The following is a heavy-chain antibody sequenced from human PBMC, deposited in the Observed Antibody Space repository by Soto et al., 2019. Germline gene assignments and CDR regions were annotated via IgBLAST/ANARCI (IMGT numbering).Heavy chain of an antibody. J-gene: IGHJ1*01. D-gene: IGHD6-19*01. V-gene: IGHV3-23*01. CDR3: AKVGRWVDPGIAVAGIEQEDWEYFQH. CDR2: ISGSGGST. CDR1: GFTFSSDA. Sequence: PGGSLRLSCAASGFTFSSDAMSWVRQAPGKGLEWVSAISGSGGSTYYADSVKGRFTISRDNSKNTLYLQMNSLRAEDTAVYYCAKVGRWVDPGIAVAGIEQEDWEYFQHWGQGTLVTVSS.